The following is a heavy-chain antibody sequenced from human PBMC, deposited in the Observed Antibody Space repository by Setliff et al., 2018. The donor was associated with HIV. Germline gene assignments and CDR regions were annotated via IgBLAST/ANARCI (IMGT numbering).Heavy chain of an antibody. V-gene: IGHV1-8*02. CDR1: GYTFSNYD. CDR3: ARALTDYYDRRRRSHYYIDV. D-gene: IGHD3-22*01. Sequence: ASVKVSCKPSGYTFSNYDINWVRQAAGQGLEWMGWMNPDSRNTGYAQRFEGRVTLTWDTSISTAYLELNHLKSDDTAVYYCARALTDYYDRRRRSHYYIDVWARGATVTVSS. CDR2: MNPDSRNT. J-gene: IGHJ6*03.